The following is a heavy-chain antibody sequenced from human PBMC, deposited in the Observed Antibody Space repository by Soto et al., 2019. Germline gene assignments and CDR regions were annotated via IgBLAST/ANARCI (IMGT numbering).Heavy chain of an antibody. Sequence: QVQLQESGPELVKPSQTLSLTCSVSGGSINSGGNYWSWIRQHPGKGLEWIGHIYYNGRTYYNPSLKSRVTISVDTSKNQFSLKLSSVTAADTAVYYCARRFGTNIAARRFDYWGQGTLVTVSS. CDR2: IYYNGRT. V-gene: IGHV4-31*03. J-gene: IGHJ4*02. D-gene: IGHD6-6*01. CDR3: ARRFGTNIAARRFDY. CDR1: GGSINSGGNY.